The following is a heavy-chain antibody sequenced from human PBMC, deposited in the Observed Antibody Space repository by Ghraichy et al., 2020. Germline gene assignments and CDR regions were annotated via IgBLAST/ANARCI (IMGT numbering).Heavy chain of an antibody. Sequence: SETLSLTCTLSGGSINDYYWSWIRQPPGKGLEWIGYIYYRGSTNYNPSLKSRVTISVDTSKNQFSLKLSSVTAADTAVYYCARIRRGSGSYILDYWGQGTLVTVSS. D-gene: IGHD3-10*01. J-gene: IGHJ4*02. V-gene: IGHV4-59*01. CDR3: ARIRRGSGSYILDY. CDR2: IYYRGST. CDR1: GGSINDYY.